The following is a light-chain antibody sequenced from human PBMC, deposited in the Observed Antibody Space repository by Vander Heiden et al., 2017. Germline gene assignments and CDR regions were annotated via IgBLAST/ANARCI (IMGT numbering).Light chain of an antibody. V-gene: IGKV2-28*01. CDR2: LGS. Sequence: DIVMTQSPLSLPVNPGEQASISCRSSQSLLHSNGYNYLDWYLQKPGQSPQLLIYLGSNRASGVPDRFSGSGSGTDFTLKISRVEAEDVGVYYCMQALQTPWTFGQGTKVEIK. CDR3: MQALQTPWT. J-gene: IGKJ1*01. CDR1: QSLLHSNGYNY.